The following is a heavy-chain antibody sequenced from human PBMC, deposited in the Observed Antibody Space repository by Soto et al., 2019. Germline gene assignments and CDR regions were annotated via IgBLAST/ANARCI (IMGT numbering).Heavy chain of an antibody. J-gene: IGHJ4*02. CDR1: GFSLSTSGMC. Sequence: SGPTLVNPTQTLTLTCTFSGFSLSTSGMCVTWIRQPPGKALEWLARIDGDDATYYSTSLKTRLTISKDTSKNQVVLTMTNVDPVDTATYYCARIPHYSDSYYMDYWGQGTLVTVSS. V-gene: IGHV2-70*11. D-gene: IGHD2-21*01. CDR3: ARIPHYSDSYYMDY. CDR2: IDGDDAT.